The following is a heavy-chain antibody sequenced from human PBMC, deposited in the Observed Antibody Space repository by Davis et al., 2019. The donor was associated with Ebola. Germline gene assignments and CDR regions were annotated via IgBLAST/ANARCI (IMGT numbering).Heavy chain of an antibody. J-gene: IGHJ6*02. CDR1: GFSFSVFY. Sequence: ASVKVSCNASGFSFSVFYLHWVRHAPGQGLEWMGWNNPKSGGTNYAQKFQGWVTMTRDTSISTAYMELSSLRAEDTAVYYCARDPSIVVVPAAIYYYYGMNVWGQGTTVTGSS. CDR3: ARDPSIVVVPAAIYYYYGMNV. CDR2: NNPKSGGT. V-gene: IGHV1-2*04. D-gene: IGHD2-2*01.